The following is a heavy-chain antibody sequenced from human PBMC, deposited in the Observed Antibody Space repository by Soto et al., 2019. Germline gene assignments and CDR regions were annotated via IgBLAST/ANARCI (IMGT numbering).Heavy chain of an antibody. Sequence: PGGSLRLSCTTSGFSVARFAMTWVRQAPGKGLEWVATISGSDGKTYYADSVKGRFSISRDTSRNTLYLQMNSLRADDTAIYYCAKWSYLDYWGQGTRVTVSS. V-gene: IGHV3-23*01. CDR2: ISGSDGKT. CDR1: GFSVARFA. J-gene: IGHJ4*02. D-gene: IGHD3-3*01. CDR3: AKWSYLDY.